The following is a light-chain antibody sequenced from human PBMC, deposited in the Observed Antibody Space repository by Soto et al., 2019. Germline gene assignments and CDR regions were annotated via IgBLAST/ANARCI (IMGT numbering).Light chain of an antibody. CDR3: SSYAGSNNRVI. CDR1: SSDVGGYNY. CDR2: EVS. V-gene: IGLV2-8*01. Sequence: QSALTQPPSASGSPGQSVTISCTGTSSDVGGYNYVSWYQQHPGKAPKFMIYEVSKRPSGVPDRFSGSKSGNTASLTVSGLQADDEADYYCSSYAGSNNRVIFGGGTKLTVL. J-gene: IGLJ2*01.